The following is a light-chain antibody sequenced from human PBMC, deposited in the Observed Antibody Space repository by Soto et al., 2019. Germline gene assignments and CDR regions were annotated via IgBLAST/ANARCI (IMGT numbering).Light chain of an antibody. J-gene: IGKJ1*01. CDR2: GAS. V-gene: IGKV3-20*01. Sequence: EIVLTQSPGALSLSPGEGSTRSFRASQSVSNNYLAWYQQKPGQAPRLLIYGASNRATGIPDRFSGSGSGTDFTLTISRLEPEDFAVYYCQQYGSSGTFGQGTKVDIK. CDR1: QSVSNNY. CDR3: QQYGSSGT.